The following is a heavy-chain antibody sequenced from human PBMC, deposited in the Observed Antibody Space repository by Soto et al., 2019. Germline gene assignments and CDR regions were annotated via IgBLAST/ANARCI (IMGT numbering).Heavy chain of an antibody. D-gene: IGHD2-2*01. J-gene: IGHJ6*03. CDR3: VKDLYDIVVVPAAPYYYYYYMDV. Sequence: PGGSLRLSCAASGFPFDNYAMSWVRQAPGKGLEWFSAISGSGGGTYYADSVKGRFTISRDNSKNTLSLQMSSLRADDSAVYYCVKDLYDIVVVPAAPYYYYYYMDVWGKGTTVTVSS. CDR2: ISGSGGGT. V-gene: IGHV3-23*01. CDR1: GFPFDNYA.